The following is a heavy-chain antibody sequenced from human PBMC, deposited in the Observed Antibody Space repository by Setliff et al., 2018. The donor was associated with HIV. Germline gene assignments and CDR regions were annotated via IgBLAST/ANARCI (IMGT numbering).Heavy chain of an antibody. CDR2: IRYDGSNK. CDR3: AKDGDFYYDSRGDAFDI. D-gene: IGHD3-22*01. V-gene: IGHV3-30*02. J-gene: IGHJ3*02. Sequence: GSLRLSCAASGFTFSDYGMHWVRQAPGKGLEWVAFIRYDGSNKYYADAVKGRFTISRDNSKNTVFLQMNSLRAEDTAVYYCAKDGDFYYDSRGDAFDIWGQGTMVTVSS. CDR1: GFTFSDYG.